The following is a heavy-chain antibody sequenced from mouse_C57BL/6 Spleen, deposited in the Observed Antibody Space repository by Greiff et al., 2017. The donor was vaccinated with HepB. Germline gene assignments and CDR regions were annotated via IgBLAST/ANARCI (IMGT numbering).Heavy chain of an antibody. CDR2: ISNGGGST. V-gene: IGHV5-12*01. CDR1: GFTFSDYY. J-gene: IGHJ4*01. Sequence: EVQGVESGGGLVQPGGSLKLSCAASGFTFSDYYMYWVRQTPEKRLEWVAYISNGGGSTYYPDTVKGRFTISRDNAKNTLYLQMSRLKSEDTAMYYCARRGNGYSYAMDYWGQGTSVTVSS. D-gene: IGHD2-3*01. CDR3: ARRGNGYSYAMDY.